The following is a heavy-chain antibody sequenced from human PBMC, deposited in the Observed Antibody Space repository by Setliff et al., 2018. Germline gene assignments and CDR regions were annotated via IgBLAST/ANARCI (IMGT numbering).Heavy chain of an antibody. Sequence: GGSLRLSCATSGFTFNTHAMHWVRQAPGKGLEWVSGINWSGEIIGYADSVKGRFTFSRDNAKNSLFLEMNSLTVDDTALYYCVRDISSASGILDFWGQGTLVTVSS. V-gene: IGHV3-9*01. D-gene: IGHD3-3*01. CDR3: VRDISSASGILDF. J-gene: IGHJ4*02. CDR1: GFTFNTHA. CDR2: INWSGEII.